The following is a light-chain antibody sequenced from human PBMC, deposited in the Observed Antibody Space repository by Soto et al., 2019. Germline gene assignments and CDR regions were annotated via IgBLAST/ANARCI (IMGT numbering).Light chain of an antibody. J-gene: IGKJ1*01. CDR2: GAT. CDR3: QQYGSSPRT. CDR1: QSVSTSY. Sequence: EIVLTQSPGTLSLSPGERATLSCRASQSVSTSYLARYQQKPGPAPRLLIYGATSRATGIPDRFSGSGSGTVFTLTISSLEPEDFAVYYCQQYGSSPRTLGQGTKVDIK. V-gene: IGKV3-20*01.